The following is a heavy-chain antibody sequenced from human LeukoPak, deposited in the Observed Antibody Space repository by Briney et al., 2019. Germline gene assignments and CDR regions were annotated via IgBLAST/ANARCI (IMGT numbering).Heavy chain of an antibody. D-gene: IGHD5-18*01. CDR1: GGSLSSNNW. J-gene: IGHJ4*02. V-gene: IGHV4-4*02. CDR2: IYHDGST. CDR3: ARDRGGYTSSHNC. Sequence: SETLSLTCAVSGGSLSSNNWWIWVRQSPEKGLEWIGEIYHDGSTNYNPSLKSRVTISMDKSKNQLSLKLNFVTAADTAVYYCARDRGGYTSSHNCWGQGSLVTVSS.